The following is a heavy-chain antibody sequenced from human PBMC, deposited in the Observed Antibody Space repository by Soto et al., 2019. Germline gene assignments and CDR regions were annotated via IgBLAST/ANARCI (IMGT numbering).Heavy chain of an antibody. CDR1: GFTFVDFS. CDR2: ISSENTYI. V-gene: IGHV3-21*01. Sequence: EVQLVASGGGLVKPGGSLRLSCGASGFTFVDFSMIWVRQAPGKGLEWVTSISSENTYIYYADAVKGRFTISRDNAKKSLYLKMNRLSAEDRAVYYCVRGRDTEFWTRYIGFLDSWGQGTPVTVSS. J-gene: IGHJ4*02. CDR3: VRGRDTEFWTRYIGFLDS. D-gene: IGHD3-3*01.